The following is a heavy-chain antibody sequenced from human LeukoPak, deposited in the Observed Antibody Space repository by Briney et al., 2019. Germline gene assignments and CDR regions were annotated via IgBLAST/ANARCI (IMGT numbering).Heavy chain of an antibody. CDR1: GGSISSSSYY. CDR3: ASDGGSSDYGENY. V-gene: IGHV4-30-4*08. Sequence: SETLSLTCTVSGGSISSSSYYWGWIRQPPGEGLEWIGYIYYSGSTYYNPSLKSRVTISVDTSKNQFSLKLSSVTAADTAVYYCASDGGSSDYGENYWGQGTLVTVSS. D-gene: IGHD4-17*01. CDR2: IYYSGST. J-gene: IGHJ4*02.